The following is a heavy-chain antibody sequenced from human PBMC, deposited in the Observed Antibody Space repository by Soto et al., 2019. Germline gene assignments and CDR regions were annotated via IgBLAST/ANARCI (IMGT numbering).Heavy chain of an antibody. V-gene: IGHV5-51*01. CDR1: GYTFANYW. CDR3: SKFKYSTSVRYLQH. D-gene: IGHD6-6*01. CDR2: IYPIDSRT. J-gene: IGHJ1*01. Sequence: ESLRMSFASSGYTFANYWIGLVRQVPGKGLEWVVIIYPIDSRTIYSPSFQGQVTISADKSISTAYLQWNSLKASDTAIYYCSKFKYSTSVRYLQHWGQGTQVTVYS.